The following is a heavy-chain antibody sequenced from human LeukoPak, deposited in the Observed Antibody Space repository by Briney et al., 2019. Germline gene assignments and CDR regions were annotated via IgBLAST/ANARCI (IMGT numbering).Heavy chain of an antibody. CDR3: ARDAIVGATNG. D-gene: IGHD1-26*01. J-gene: IGHJ4*02. V-gene: IGHV3-23*01. Sequence: QTGGSLKLSCAASGFTFSNYAMSWVRQAPGKGLEWVSAISGSGDRTYYADSVKGRFTISRDNSKNTLYLQMNSLRAEDTAVYYCARDAIVGATNGWGQGTLVTVSS. CDR2: ISGSGDRT. CDR1: GFTFSNYA.